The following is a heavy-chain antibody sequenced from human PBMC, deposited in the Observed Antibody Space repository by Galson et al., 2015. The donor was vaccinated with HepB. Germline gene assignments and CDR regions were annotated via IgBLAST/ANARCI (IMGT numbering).Heavy chain of an antibody. J-gene: IGHJ6*02. D-gene: IGHD6-13*01. V-gene: IGHV3-53*01. CDR2: IYSGGST. CDR3: PREGRPSIAAAGFHVFGMDV. Sequence: SLRLSCAASGFTVSSNYMCWVRQAPGKGLEWVAAIYSGGSTYYADSVKGRFTISSDNSKNTLYRQMNSLRAEDTAVSYSPREGRPSIAAAGFHVFGMDVWGQGTTVTVSS. CDR1: GFTVSSNY.